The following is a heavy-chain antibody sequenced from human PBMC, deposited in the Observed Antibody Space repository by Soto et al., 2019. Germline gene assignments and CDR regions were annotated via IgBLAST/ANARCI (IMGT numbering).Heavy chain of an antibody. D-gene: IGHD1-26*01. Sequence: ASVKVSCKASGYTFTGYYMHWVRQAPGQGLEWMGWINPNSGGTNYAQKFQGWVTMTRDTSISTAYMELSRLRSDDTAVYYCARSPLVGANGGWFDPWGQGTLVTVSS. V-gene: IGHV1-2*04. J-gene: IGHJ5*02. CDR3: ARSPLVGANGGWFDP. CDR1: GYTFTGYY. CDR2: INPNSGGT.